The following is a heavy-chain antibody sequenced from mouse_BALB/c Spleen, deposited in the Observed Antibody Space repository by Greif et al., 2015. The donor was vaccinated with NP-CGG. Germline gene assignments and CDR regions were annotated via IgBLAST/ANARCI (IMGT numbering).Heavy chain of an antibody. CDR2: IWAGGST. CDR3: AIDSYYAMDY. CDR1: GFSLTSYG. Sequence: VHLVESGPGLVAPSQSLSITCTVSGFSLTSYGVHWVRQPPGKGLEWLGVIWAGGSTNYNSALMSRLSISKDNSKNXVFLKMNSLQTDDTAMYYCAIDSYYAMDYWGQGTSVTVSS. V-gene: IGHV2-9*02. J-gene: IGHJ4*01.